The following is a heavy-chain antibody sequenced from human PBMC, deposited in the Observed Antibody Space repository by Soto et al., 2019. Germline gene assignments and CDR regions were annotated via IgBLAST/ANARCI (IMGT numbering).Heavy chain of an antibody. V-gene: IGHV3-48*01. CDR2: ISSSSSTI. D-gene: IGHD5-12*01. CDR1: GFTFSTYS. Sequence: GWSLRLSCAASGFTFSTYSMNWVRQAPGKGLEWVSYISSSSSTIFYTDSVKGRFTISRDNSKNTLYLQMNSLRAEDTAVYYCAKEARDGYNRYYFDYWGQGTLVTVSS. J-gene: IGHJ4*02. CDR3: AKEARDGYNRYYFDY.